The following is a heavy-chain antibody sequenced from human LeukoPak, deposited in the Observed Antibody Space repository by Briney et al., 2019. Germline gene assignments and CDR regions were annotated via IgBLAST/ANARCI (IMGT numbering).Heavy chain of an antibody. J-gene: IGHJ4*02. D-gene: IGHD6-13*01. V-gene: IGHV1-69*04. CDR3: ARDRSSWSIDY. CDR2: IIPILGIA. Sequence: SVKVSCKASGGTFSSYAISWVRQAPGQGLEWMERIIPILGIANYAQKFQGRVTITADKSTSTAYMELSSLRSEDTAVYYCARDRSSWSIDYWGQGTLVTVSS. CDR1: GGTFSSYA.